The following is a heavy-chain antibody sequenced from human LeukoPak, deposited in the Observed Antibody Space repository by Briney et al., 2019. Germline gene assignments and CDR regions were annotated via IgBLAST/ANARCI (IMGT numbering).Heavy chain of an antibody. Sequence: LRLSCAASGFTFSAYYMSWVRQPPGKGLEWIGEINHSGSTNYNPSLKSRVTISVDTSKNQFSLKLSSVTAADTAVYYCARGLGYCSSTSCYTPADAFDIWGQGTMVTVSS. CDR1: GFTFSAYY. D-gene: IGHD2-2*02. V-gene: IGHV4-34*01. CDR2: INHSGST. J-gene: IGHJ3*02. CDR3: ARGLGYCSSTSCYTPADAFDI.